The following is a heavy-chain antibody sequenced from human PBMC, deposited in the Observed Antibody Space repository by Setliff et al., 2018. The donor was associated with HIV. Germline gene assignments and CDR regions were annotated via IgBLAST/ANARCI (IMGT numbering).Heavy chain of an antibody. CDR3: ARDRYYNPGSGYHYYYMDV. CDR2: FDPEDGET. Sequence: ASVKVSCKVYGYTLSELSIHWVRQAPGKGLEWMGRFDPEDGETIYAEKFQGRVTITADTSTDTAYMELNSLRSDDTAVYYCARDRYYNPGSGYHYYYMDVWGKGTTVTVSS. J-gene: IGHJ6*03. D-gene: IGHD3-22*01. CDR1: GYTLSELS. V-gene: IGHV1-24*01.